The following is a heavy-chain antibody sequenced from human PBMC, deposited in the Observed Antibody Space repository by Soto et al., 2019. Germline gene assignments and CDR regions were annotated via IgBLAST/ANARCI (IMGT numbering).Heavy chain of an antibody. Sequence: XGSLRLSCAASGFTFSGYSVNWVRQAPGKGLEWVSAISTAVGATYYADSVKGRFTISRDDSKNTLYLQMDSLRAEDTAVYYCAKDRTAAARNFDYWGQGTLVTVSS. J-gene: IGHJ4*02. V-gene: IGHV3-23*01. CDR3: AKDRTAAARNFDY. D-gene: IGHD6-25*01. CDR2: ISTAVGAT. CDR1: GFTFSGYS.